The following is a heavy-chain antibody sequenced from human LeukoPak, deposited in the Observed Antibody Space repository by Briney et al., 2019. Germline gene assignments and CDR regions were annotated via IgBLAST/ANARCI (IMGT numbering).Heavy chain of an antibody. CDR1: GFTFSSYW. J-gene: IGHJ4*02. CDR2: IKGDGSEK. V-gene: IGHV3-7*01. D-gene: IGHD3-22*01. Sequence: PGGSLRLSCAASGFTFSSYWMTWVRQAPGKGLEWVGNIKGDGSEKYYVDSVKGRFTISRDNAKNSLYLQMNSLRAEDTAVYYCARGGDYYDSSGYPEYFDYWGQGTLVTVSS. CDR3: ARGGDYYDSSGYPEYFDY.